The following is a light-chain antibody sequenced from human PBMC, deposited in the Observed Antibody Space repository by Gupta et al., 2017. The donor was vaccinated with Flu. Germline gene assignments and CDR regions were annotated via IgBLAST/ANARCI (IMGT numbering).Light chain of an antibody. CDR3: LIMYGGAWV. V-gene: IGLV7-43*01. Sequence: QTVVTQEPSLTVSPGGTVTLTCASSAGAVISDYYPNWFQQKPGHPPRSLIYKTDKTPSWTPALFSGSPLGGKAALTLAGAQPEDEADYFCLIMYGGAWVFGGGTKLTVL. J-gene: IGLJ3*02. CDR2: KTD. CDR1: AGAVISDYY.